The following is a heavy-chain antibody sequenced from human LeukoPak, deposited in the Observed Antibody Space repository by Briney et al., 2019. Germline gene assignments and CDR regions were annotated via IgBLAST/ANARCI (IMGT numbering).Heavy chain of an antibody. J-gene: IGHJ4*02. CDR3: ARESVYCGGDCYSDY. Sequence: ASVKVSCKASGYTFTSYYMHWVRQAPGQGLEWMGIINPSGGSTSYAQKFQGRVTMTRDTSTSTVYMELSSLRSEDTAAYYCARESVYCGGDCYSDYWGQGTLVTVSS. CDR1: GYTFTSYY. V-gene: IGHV1-46*01. D-gene: IGHD2-21*02. CDR2: INPSGGST.